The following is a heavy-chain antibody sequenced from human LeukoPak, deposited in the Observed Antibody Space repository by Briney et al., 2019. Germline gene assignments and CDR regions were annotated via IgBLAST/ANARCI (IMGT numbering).Heavy chain of an antibody. Sequence: ASVKVSCKASGYTFTSYGISWVRQAPGQGLEWMGWISAYNGNTNYAQKLQGRVTMTTDTSTSTAYMELRSLRSDDTAVYYCARVISSGWYGDWFDPWGQGTLVTASS. CDR3: ARVISSGWYGDWFDP. V-gene: IGHV1-18*01. CDR1: GYTFTSYG. D-gene: IGHD6-19*01. J-gene: IGHJ5*02. CDR2: ISAYNGNT.